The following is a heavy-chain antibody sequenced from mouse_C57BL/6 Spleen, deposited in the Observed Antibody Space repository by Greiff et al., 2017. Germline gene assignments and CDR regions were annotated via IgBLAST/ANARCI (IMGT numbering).Heavy chain of an antibody. CDR3: VSTTEYWYFDV. CDR1: GFTFSSYA. CDR2: ISSGGDYI. D-gene: IGHD2-12*01. Sequence: EVKLMESGAGLVKPGGSLKLSCAASGFTFSSYAMSWVRQTPEKRLEWVAYISSGGDYIYDADTVKGRFTISRDNARNTLYLQMISRKSEDTAMYDSVSTTEYWYFDVWGTGTTVTVSS. J-gene: IGHJ1*03. V-gene: IGHV5S21*01.